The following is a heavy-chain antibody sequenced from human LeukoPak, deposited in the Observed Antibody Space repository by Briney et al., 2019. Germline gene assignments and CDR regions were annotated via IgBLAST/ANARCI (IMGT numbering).Heavy chain of an antibody. D-gene: IGHD1-1*01. CDR3: AIAQSWDELFDS. V-gene: IGHV3-53*01. CDR1: GIAVTGNY. CDR2: ISINTDT. Sequence: GGSLRLSCAASGIAVTGNYMSWVRQPPGKGLEWVSFISINTDTFYADSVRGRFAISRDSSKNTLFLQMNSLRDEDSAVYYCAIAQSWDELFDSWGQGTLVTVSS. J-gene: IGHJ4*02.